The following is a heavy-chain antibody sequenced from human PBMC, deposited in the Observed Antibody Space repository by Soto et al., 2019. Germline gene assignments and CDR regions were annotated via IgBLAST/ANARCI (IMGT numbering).Heavy chain of an antibody. Sequence: SETLSLTCTVSGDSISRYYWSWIRQPQGKGPEWIGYIYSSGSTNYNPSLKSRVTISVDTSKNQFSLNLSSVTTADTAVYYCARVRDNSGYHFYFHSWGQGTLVTVS. CDR1: GDSISRYY. D-gene: IGHD3-22*01. J-gene: IGHJ4*02. CDR2: IYSSGST. CDR3: ARVRDNSGYHFYFHS. V-gene: IGHV4-59*01.